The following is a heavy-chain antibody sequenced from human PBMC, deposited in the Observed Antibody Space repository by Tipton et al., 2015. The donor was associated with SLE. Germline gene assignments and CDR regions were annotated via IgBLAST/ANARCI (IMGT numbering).Heavy chain of an antibody. CDR3: ARGGKQLAPMWMDV. J-gene: IGHJ6*02. Sequence: QLVQSGAEVKKPGASVKVSCKASGGTFSSYAISWVRQAPGQGLEWMGGIIPIFGTANYAQKFQGRVTITTDESTSTAYMELSSLRSEDTAVYYCARGGKQLAPMWMDVWGQGPTVTVSS. CDR1: GGTFSSYA. D-gene: IGHD6-6*01. V-gene: IGHV1-69*05. CDR2: IIPIFGTA.